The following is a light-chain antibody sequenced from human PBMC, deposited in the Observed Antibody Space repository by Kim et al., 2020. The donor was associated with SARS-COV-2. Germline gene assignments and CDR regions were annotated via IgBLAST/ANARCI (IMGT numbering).Light chain of an antibody. CDR2: AAS. V-gene: IGKV1-39*01. CDR1: QSISTY. CDR3: QQGYSTPLT. J-gene: IGKJ4*01. Sequence: GDRLTITCRASQSISTYLNWYQQKPGKAPKLLIYAASSLHSGVPSRFSGSGSGTDFTLTISSLQPEDFATYYCQQGYSTPLTFGGGTKVDIK.